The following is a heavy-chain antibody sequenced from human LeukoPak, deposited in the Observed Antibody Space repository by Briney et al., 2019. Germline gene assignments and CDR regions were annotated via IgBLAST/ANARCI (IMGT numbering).Heavy chain of an antibody. V-gene: IGHV3-11*01. CDR2: ISFSGSPT. Sequence: GGSLRLSCAASGFTFSDYYMSWIRQAPGKGLEWVSYISFSGSPTQYADSVKGRFTISRDNAKNSLYLQMNSLRDEDTAVYYCARDFPFSYYYYMDVWGKGTTVTVSS. CDR3: ARDFPFSYYYYMDV. J-gene: IGHJ6*03. D-gene: IGHD2/OR15-2a*01. CDR1: GFTFSDYY.